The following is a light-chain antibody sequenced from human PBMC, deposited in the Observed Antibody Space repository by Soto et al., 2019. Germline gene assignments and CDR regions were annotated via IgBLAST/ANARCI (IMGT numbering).Light chain of an antibody. CDR3: KQYYSHPLT. Sequence: DIQMTQSPSSLSASVGDRVTITCRASRGIDDRLAWYQQKPEKAPISLIYFASNLQDWVPSRFSGSGSGTEFTLTISNLQPEDFATYYCKQYYSHPLTLGQGTRLDI. CDR2: FAS. J-gene: IGKJ5*01. V-gene: IGKV1D-16*01. CDR1: RGIDDR.